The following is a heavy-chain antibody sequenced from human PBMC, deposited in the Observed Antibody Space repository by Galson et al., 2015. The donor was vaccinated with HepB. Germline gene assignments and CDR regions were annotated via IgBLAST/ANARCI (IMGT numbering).Heavy chain of an antibody. Sequence: SLRLSCAASGFTFSSYWMSWVRQAPGKGLEWVANIKQDGSEKYYVDSVKGRFTISRDNAKNSLYLQMNSLRAEDTAVYYCARDGPSDQLLSYYYYGMDVWGQGTTVTVSS. CDR2: IKQDGSEK. CDR1: GFTFSSYW. V-gene: IGHV3-7*03. CDR3: ARDGPSDQLLSYYYYGMDV. J-gene: IGHJ6*02. D-gene: IGHD2-2*01.